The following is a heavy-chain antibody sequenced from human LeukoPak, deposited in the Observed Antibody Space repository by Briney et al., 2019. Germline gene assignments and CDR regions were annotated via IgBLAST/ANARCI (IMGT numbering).Heavy chain of an antibody. CDR3: ARDDRFDGSGHYSAFDV. V-gene: IGHV3-48*02. Sequence: PGGSLRLSCAASGFNFINAWMTWVRQAPGKGLEWLSYISGSSSTIYYAASVKGRFTISRDTAENSLYLQMNSLRDEDTAVYYCARDDRFDGSGHYSAFDVWGQGTMVTVSS. CDR2: ISGSSSTI. J-gene: IGHJ3*01. CDR1: GFNFINAW. D-gene: IGHD3-22*01.